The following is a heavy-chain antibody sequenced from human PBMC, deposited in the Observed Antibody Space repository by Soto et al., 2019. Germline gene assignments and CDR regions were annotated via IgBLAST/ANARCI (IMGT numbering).Heavy chain of an antibody. V-gene: IGHV5-51*01. J-gene: IGHJ4*02. CDR2: IYPGDSDT. Sequence: GESLKISCKGSGYNFPRYWIGWVRQMPGKGLEWMGIIYPGDSDTKYSPSFQGQVTISADKSISTAYLQWSSLKASDTAMYYCARPPYCSGGSCYAYWGQGTLVTVSS. CDR1: GYNFPRYW. D-gene: IGHD2-15*01. CDR3: ARPPYCSGGSCYAY.